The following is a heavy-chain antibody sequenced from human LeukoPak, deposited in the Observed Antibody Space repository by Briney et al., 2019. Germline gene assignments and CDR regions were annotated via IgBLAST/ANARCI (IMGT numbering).Heavy chain of an antibody. D-gene: IGHD4-17*01. CDR3: ARDLDYVFDY. V-gene: IGHV1-2*02. Sequence: ASVKVSCKASGGTFNNYAVSWVRQAPGQGLEWMGWINPNSGGTNYAQKFQGRVTMTRDTSISTAYMELSRLRSDDTAVYYCARDLDYVFDYWGQGTLVTVSS. J-gene: IGHJ4*02. CDR2: INPNSGGT. CDR1: GGTFNNYA.